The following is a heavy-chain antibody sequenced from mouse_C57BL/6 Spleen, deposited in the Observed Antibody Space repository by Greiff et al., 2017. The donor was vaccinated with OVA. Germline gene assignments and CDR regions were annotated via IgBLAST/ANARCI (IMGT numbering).Heavy chain of an antibody. Sequence: QVQLKESGAELVRPGASVTLSCKASGYTFTDYEMHWVKQTPVHGLEWIGAIDPDTGGTAYNQKFKGKAILTADKSSSTAYMELRSLTSEDSAVYYCTGGMDYWGQGTSVTVSS. V-gene: IGHV1-15*01. CDR2: IDPDTGGT. CDR1: GYTFTDYE. J-gene: IGHJ4*01. CDR3: TGGMDY.